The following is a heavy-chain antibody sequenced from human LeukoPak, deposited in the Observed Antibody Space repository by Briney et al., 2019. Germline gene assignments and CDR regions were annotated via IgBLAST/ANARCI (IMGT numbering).Heavy chain of an antibody. V-gene: IGHV3-49*04. Sequence: GGSLRLSCTASGFTFGDHAMSWVRQAPGKGLEWVGFIRSKAYGWTTEYAASVKGRFIISRDDFKSIAYLQMNSLKTGDTAVYYCARGPIQLWFYYGMDVWGQGTTVTVSS. J-gene: IGHJ6*02. CDR3: ARGPIQLWFYYGMDV. D-gene: IGHD5-18*01. CDR2: IRSKAYGWTT. CDR1: GFTFGDHA.